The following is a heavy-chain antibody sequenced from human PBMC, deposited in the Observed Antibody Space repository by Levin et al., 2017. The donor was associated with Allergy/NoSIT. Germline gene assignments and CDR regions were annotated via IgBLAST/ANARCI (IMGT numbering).Heavy chain of an antibody. Sequence: GESLKISCAASGFTFSSYWMHWVRQAPGKGLVWVSRINSDGSSTSYADSVKGRFTISRDNAKNTLYLQMNSLRAEDTAVYYCARDGEGTAMPWDYYYGMDVWGQGTTVTVSS. CDR1: GFTFSSYW. CDR3: ARDGEGTAMPWDYYYGMDV. CDR2: INSDGSST. J-gene: IGHJ6*02. D-gene: IGHD5-18*01. V-gene: IGHV3-74*01.